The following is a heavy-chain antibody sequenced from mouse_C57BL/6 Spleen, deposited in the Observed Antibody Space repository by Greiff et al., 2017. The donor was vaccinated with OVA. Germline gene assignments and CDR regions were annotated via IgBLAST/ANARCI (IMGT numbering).Heavy chain of an antibody. Sequence: QVHVKQPGAELVKPGASVKLSCKASGYTFTSYWMQWVKQRPGQGLEWIGEIDPSDSYTNYNQKFKGKATLTVDTSSNTAYMQLSSLTSEDSAVYYCARGWLLEGWYFDVWGTGTTVTVSS. CDR1: GYTFTSYW. CDR3: ARGWLLEGWYFDV. V-gene: IGHV1-50*01. CDR2: IDPSDSYT. J-gene: IGHJ1*03. D-gene: IGHD2-3*01.